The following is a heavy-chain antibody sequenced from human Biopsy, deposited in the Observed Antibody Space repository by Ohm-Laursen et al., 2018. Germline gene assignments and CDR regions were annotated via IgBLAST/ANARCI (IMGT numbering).Heavy chain of an antibody. V-gene: IGHV4-34*08. D-gene: IGHD2-15*01. CDR1: GKTFSDYQ. J-gene: IGHJ4*02. CDR3: GNEVHGRDY. CDR2: INQAGTI. Sequence: SDTLSLTCAVFGKTFSDYQWSWIRQPPGKGLEWIGQINQAGTINYNPSLKSRVSISAGASKYEFSLRLTSVTAADTAVYLCGNEVHGRDYWGLGAQVTVSS.